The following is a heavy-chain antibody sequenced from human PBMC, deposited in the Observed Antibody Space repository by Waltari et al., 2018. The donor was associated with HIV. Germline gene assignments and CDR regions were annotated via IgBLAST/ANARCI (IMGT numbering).Heavy chain of an antibody. CDR3: AKDLGDYVWGMFTGAHFDS. CDR2: IRGSGDIS. Sequence: EVRLLESGGHLIQPGGSLRLSCAASGFPFDTYAMTWVCQAPGNGRGWVAAIRGSGDISYSADSVKGRFSISRDNAKNTLFLHMTSLRAEDTALYYCAKDLGDYVWGMFTGAHFDSWGQGTLVTVSS. CDR1: GFPFDTYA. J-gene: IGHJ4*02. V-gene: IGHV3-23*01. D-gene: IGHD3-10*02.